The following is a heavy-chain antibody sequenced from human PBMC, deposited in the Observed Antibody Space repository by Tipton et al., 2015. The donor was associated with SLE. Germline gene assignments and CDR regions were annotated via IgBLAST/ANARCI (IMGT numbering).Heavy chain of an antibody. CDR2: LYSSGST. V-gene: IGHV4-39*01. D-gene: IGHD2-15*01. CDR1: GVSMRSKTYY. CDR3: ARQYRYCGGGGCFTQYFQD. J-gene: IGHJ1*01. Sequence: GLVKPSETLSLTCTVSGVSMRSKTYYWGWIRQPPGKGLEWIVSLYSSGSTYYNPSLDSRAFVSIDTSRNQFSLSLSSLTAADTAVYYCARQYRYCGGGGCFTQYFQDWGRGTLVTVSS.